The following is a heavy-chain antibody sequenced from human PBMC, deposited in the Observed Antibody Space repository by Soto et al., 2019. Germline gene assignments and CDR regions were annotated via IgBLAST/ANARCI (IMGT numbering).Heavy chain of an antibody. D-gene: IGHD6-19*01. CDR2: IYPGDSDT. CDR3: ARQIGSSGWFEQKNWFDP. CDR1: GYSFTSYW. J-gene: IGHJ5*02. V-gene: IGHV5-51*01. Sequence: GESLKISCKGSGYSFTSYWIGWVRQVPGKGLEWMGIIYPGDSDTRYSPSFQGQVTISADKSISTAYLQWSSLKASDTAMYYCARQIGSSGWFEQKNWFDPWGQGTLVTVSS.